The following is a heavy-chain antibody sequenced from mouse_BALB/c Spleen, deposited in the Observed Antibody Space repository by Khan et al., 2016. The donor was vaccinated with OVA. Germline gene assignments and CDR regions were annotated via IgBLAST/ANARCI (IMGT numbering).Heavy chain of an antibody. CDR3: ARFHGGY. CDR1: GYTFTDSV. J-gene: IGHJ2*01. Sequence: QIQLVQSGPDLKKPGETVKISCKASGYTFTDSVMNWVKQAPGKGLKWMGWIHTYTGEPTYADDFKGRFAIPWETSHSTAYWQVNSRKNADTATCFCARFHGGYWGQGTTLTVSS. V-gene: IGHV9-3-1*01. CDR2: IHTYTGEP.